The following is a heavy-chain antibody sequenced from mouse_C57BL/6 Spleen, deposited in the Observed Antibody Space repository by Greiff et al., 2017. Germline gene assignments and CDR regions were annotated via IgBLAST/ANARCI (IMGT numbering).Heavy chain of an antibody. CDR3: AQYYDGLSYYAMDY. CDR2: ISGCCGNT. Sequence: EVKLVESGGGLVKPGGSLKLSCAASGFTFSSYTMSWVRQTPEKRLEWVATISGCCGNTYYPDSVKGRFTISTDNAKNTLYLQMSSLRSEDTAVYYCAQYYDGLSYYAMDYWGQGTSVSVSS. CDR1: GFTFSSYT. V-gene: IGHV5-9*04. D-gene: IGHD1-1*01. J-gene: IGHJ4*01.